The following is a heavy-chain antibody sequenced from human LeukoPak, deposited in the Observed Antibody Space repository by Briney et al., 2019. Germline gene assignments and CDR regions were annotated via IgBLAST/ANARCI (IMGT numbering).Heavy chain of an antibody. CDR1: GGSISSGGYY. D-gene: IGHD5-18*01. Sequence: SETVSLTCTVSGGSISSGGYYWSWIRQHPGKGLEWIGYIYYSGSTYYNPSLKSRVTISVDTSKNQFSLKLSSVTAADTAVYYCARNGYSYGYGFDYWGQGTLVTVSS. J-gene: IGHJ4*02. CDR3: ARNGYSYGYGFDY. V-gene: IGHV4-31*03. CDR2: IYYSGST.